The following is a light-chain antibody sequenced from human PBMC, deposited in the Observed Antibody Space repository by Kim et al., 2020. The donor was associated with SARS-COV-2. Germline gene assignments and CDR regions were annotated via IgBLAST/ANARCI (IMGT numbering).Light chain of an antibody. Sequence: SPGHTATLSCPATQNINDTLAWYQQKPGQAPSPVIYDATSRAPGVPARFSGSGSGTEFTLTISSLQSEDSAVYYCHQYNDWPALTFGGGTRVDIK. J-gene: IGKJ4*01. CDR2: DAT. CDR1: QNINDT. CDR3: HQYNDWPALT. V-gene: IGKV3-15*01.